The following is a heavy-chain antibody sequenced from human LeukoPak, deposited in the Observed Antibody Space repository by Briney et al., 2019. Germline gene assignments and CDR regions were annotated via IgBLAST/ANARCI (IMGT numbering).Heavy chain of an antibody. V-gene: IGHV1-2*02. Sequence: ASVKVSCKASGYTFTSYDINWVRQATGQGLEWMGWINPNSGGTNYAQKFQGRVTMTRDTSISTAYMELSRLRSDDTAVYYCARDREEDIVVVPAAMDYYYYYMDVWGKGTTVTVSS. CDR1: GYTFTSYD. J-gene: IGHJ6*03. CDR3: ARDREEDIVVVPAAMDYYYYYMDV. D-gene: IGHD2-2*01. CDR2: INPNSGGT.